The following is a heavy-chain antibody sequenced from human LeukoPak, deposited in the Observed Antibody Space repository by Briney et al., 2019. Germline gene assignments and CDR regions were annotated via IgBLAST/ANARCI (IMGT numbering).Heavy chain of an antibody. CDR2: ISGSGGST. V-gene: IGHV3-23*01. D-gene: IGHD3-10*01. CDR3: AKGMGSMVRTPFDY. CDR1: GFTFSSYA. Sequence: PGGSLRLSCAASGFTFSSYAMSWVRQAPGKGLEWVSSISGSGGSTYYADSVKGRFTISRSNSKNTLYLQMNSLRAEDTAVYYCAKGMGSMVRTPFDYWGQGTLVTVSS. J-gene: IGHJ4*02.